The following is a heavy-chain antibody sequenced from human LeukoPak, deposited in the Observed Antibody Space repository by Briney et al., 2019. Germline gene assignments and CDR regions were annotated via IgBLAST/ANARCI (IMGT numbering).Heavy chain of an antibody. V-gene: IGHV1-2*06. CDR3: ARSPLDCSSSSCRVFDY. D-gene: IGHD2-2*01. J-gene: IGHJ4*02. CDR2: INADSGGT. CDR1: GYTFTGYY. Sequence: ASVKVSCKASGYTFTGYYMHWVRQAPGQGLEWMGRINADSGGTNYAQKFQGRVTMTRDTSISTAYMELSTLRSDDTAVYYCARSPLDCSSSSCRVFDYWGQGALVIVSS.